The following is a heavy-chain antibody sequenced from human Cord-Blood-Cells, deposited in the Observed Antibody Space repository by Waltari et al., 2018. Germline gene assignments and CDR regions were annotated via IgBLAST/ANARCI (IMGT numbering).Heavy chain of an antibody. CDR3: ARDLDY. V-gene: IGHV3-72*01. CDR1: GFTSSDHH. Sequence: EVQLVESGGGLVQPGGSLRLSCAASGFTSSDHHMDWVRQAPGKGLEWVGRTRNKANSYTTEYTASVKGRFTISRDDSKNSLYLQMNSLKTEDTAVYYCARDLDYWGQGTLVTVSS. J-gene: IGHJ4*02. CDR2: TRNKANSYTT.